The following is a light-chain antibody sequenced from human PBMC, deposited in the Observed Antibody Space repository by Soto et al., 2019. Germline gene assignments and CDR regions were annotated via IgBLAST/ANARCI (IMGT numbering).Light chain of an antibody. J-gene: IGLJ2*01. V-gene: IGLV2-14*03. CDR3: TSYTSSCTPVV. Sequence: QSALTQPASVSGSPGQSITISCTGTSSDVGGYNYVSWYQQHPGKAPKLMIYDVIHRPSGVSNRFSGSKSGNTASLTISGLQAEDEADYYCTSYTSSCTPVVFGGGTKLTVL. CDR1: SSDVGGYNY. CDR2: DVI.